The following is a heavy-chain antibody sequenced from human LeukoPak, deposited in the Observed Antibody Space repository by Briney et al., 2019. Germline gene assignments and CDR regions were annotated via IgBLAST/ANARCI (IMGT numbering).Heavy chain of an antibody. CDR3: AKDSVGVVPAAIPAFDI. D-gene: IGHD2-2*01. J-gene: IGHJ3*02. CDR2: ISSGGSTI. Sequence: GGSLRLSCAASGFTFSDYYMSWIRQAPGEGLKWVSYISSGGSTIYYADSVKGRFTISRDNAKNSVYLQMNSLRAEDTAVYYCAKDSVGVVPAAIPAFDIWGQGTMVTVSS. V-gene: IGHV3-11*01. CDR1: GFTFSDYY.